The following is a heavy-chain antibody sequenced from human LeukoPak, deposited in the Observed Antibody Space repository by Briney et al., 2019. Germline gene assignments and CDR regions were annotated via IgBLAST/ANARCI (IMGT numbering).Heavy chain of an antibody. D-gene: IGHD3-22*01. CDR2: IYYSGST. CDR1: GGSITMSNHY. Sequence: PSETLSLTCTVSGGSITMSNHYWGWIRQPPGKGLEWIGSIYYSGSTYYNPSLKSRVTISVDTSKNQFSLKLSSVTAADTAVYYCARRGYYVAYIDYWGQGTLVTVSS. J-gene: IGHJ4*02. V-gene: IGHV4-39*01. CDR3: ARRGYYVAYIDY.